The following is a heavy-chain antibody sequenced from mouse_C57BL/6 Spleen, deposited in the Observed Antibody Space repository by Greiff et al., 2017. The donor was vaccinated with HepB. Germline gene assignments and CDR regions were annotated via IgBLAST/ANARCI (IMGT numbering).Heavy chain of an antibody. CDR3: ARDAYPDWYFDV. Sequence: EVQVVESEGGLVQPGSSMKLSCTASGFTFSDYYMAWVRQVPEKGLEWVANINYDGSSTYYLDSLKSRFIISRDNAKNILYLQMSSLKSEDTATYYCARDAYPDWYFDVWGTGTTVTVSS. CDR1: GFTFSDYY. D-gene: IGHD2-10*01. CDR2: INYDGSST. V-gene: IGHV5-16*01. J-gene: IGHJ1*03.